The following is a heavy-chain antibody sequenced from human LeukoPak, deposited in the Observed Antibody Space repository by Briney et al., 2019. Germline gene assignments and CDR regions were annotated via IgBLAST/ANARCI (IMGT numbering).Heavy chain of an antibody. CDR1: GFTFSSSA. V-gene: IGHV3-23*01. J-gene: IGHJ4*02. D-gene: IGHD3-22*01. Sequence: PGGSLRLSCAASGFTFSSSAMSWVRQAPGKGLEWVSAISGNGGSTCYADSVKGRFTISRDNSKNTLYMQMNSLKAEDTAVYFCASQKENFYDSSGNKWGQGTLVTVSS. CDR2: ISGNGGST. CDR3: ASQKENFYDSSGNK.